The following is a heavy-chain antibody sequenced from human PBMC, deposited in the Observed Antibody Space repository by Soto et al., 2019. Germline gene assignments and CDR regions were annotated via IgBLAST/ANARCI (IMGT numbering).Heavy chain of an antibody. Sequence: PSETLSLTCTFSGGSISSGGYYWSWIRQHPGKGLEWIGYIYYSGSTYYNPSLKSRVTISVDTSKNQFSLKLSSVTAADTAVYYCARDRTHGYYYYMDVWGKGTTVTVSS. V-gene: IGHV4-31*03. CDR3: ARDRTHGYYYYMDV. J-gene: IGHJ6*03. CDR2: IYYSGST. CDR1: GGSISSGGYY.